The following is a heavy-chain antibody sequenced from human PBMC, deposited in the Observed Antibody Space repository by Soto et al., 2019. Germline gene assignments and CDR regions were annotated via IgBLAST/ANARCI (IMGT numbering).Heavy chain of an antibody. CDR3: EFSYWPEGSF. Sequence: GGSLRLSCAASGFTLSSYWMHWVHHAPGKGLAWVSRIISDGSGTRYAVSVKGRLTISRDKDMNTLYLHMSSLIAEVTAAYYREFSYWPEGSFWGQGTLVTVAS. V-gene: IGHV3-74*01. CDR1: GFTLSSYW. J-gene: IGHJ4*02. CDR2: IISDGSGT. D-gene: IGHD1-26*01.